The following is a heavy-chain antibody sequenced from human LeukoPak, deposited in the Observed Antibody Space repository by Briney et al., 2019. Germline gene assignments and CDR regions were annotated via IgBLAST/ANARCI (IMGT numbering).Heavy chain of an antibody. V-gene: IGHV3-48*01. CDR2: ISSSSSTI. CDR1: GFTFSSYS. D-gene: IGHD3-10*01. Sequence: GGSLRLSCAASGFTFSSYSMNWVRQAPGKGLEWVSYISSSSSTIYYADSVKGRFTISRDNAKNSLYLQMNSLRAEDTAVYYCARDQWLGELFPYYFDYWGQGTLVTVSS. J-gene: IGHJ4*02. CDR3: ARDQWLGELFPYYFDY.